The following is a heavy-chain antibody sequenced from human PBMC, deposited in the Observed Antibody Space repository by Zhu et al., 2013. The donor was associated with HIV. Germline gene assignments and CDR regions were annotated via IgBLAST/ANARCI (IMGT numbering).Heavy chain of an antibody. CDR1: GYTFVGYY. Sequence: QVXLVQSGAEVTKPGASVKVSCKASGYTFVGYYMHWVRQVPGQGFEWMGWINPDSGDTDYAQKFLGRVSITRDMSIGTAFMEVRRLTSDDTAVYYCARSLGLTFGVVVWGQGTLVTVSS. V-gene: IGHV1-2*02. CDR2: INPDSGDT. D-gene: IGHD3-3*01. J-gene: IGHJ4*02. CDR3: ARSLGLTFGVVV.